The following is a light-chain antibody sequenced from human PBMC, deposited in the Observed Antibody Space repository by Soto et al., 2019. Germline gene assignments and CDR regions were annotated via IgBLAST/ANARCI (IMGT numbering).Light chain of an antibody. J-gene: IGKJ1*01. CDR3: HQYGSSGT. V-gene: IGKV3-20*01. CDR1: QSVSNNY. Sequence: EIVVTQSPGTLSLSPGERATLSCRASQSVSNNYLAWYQQKPGQAPRLLIYGASNRATGIPDRFSGSGSGTDFTLTLSRLEPEDSAVYYCHQYGSSGTFGQGTKVDIK. CDR2: GAS.